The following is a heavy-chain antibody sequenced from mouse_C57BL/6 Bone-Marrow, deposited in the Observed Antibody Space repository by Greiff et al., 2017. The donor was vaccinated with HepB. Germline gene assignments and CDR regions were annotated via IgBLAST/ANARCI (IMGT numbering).Heavy chain of an antibody. CDR3: ARGGDYDAWFAY. Sequence: QVQLKQPGAELVRPGSSVKLSCKASGYTFTSYWMHWVKQRPIQGLEWIGNIDPSDSETHYNQKFKDKATLTVDKSSSTAYMQLSSLTSEDSAVYYCARGGDYDAWFAYWGQGTLVTVSA. CDR2: IDPSDSET. J-gene: IGHJ3*01. CDR1: GYTFTSYW. D-gene: IGHD2-4*01. V-gene: IGHV1-52*01.